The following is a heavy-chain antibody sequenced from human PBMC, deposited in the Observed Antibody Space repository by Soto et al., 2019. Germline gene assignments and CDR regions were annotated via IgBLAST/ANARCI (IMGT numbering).Heavy chain of an antibody. Sequence: SGGSLRLSCEASGFSFINAWVNWVRQAPGRGLEWVGRMKSQANGGTIDYAAPVKGRFTISRDDSKNTLYLQMNNLKTEDTALYYCTTAYLVYFDNWGQGTLVTVSS. J-gene: IGHJ4*02. CDR2: MKSQANGGTI. D-gene: IGHD3-9*01. CDR3: TTAYLVYFDN. CDR1: GFSFINAW. V-gene: IGHV3-15*07.